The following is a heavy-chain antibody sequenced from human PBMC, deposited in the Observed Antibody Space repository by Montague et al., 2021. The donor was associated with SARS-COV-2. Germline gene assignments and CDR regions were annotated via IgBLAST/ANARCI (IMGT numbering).Heavy chain of an antibody. V-gene: IGHV4-39*07. Sequence: SETLSLTCTVSGGSISSSSYYWGWIRQPPGKGLEWIGSIYYSGSTYYNPSLKSRVTISVDTSKNQFSLKLSSVTAADTAVHYCARAPFMITFGGVITRLRGYYFDYWGQGTLVTVSS. J-gene: IGHJ4*02. CDR2: IYYSGST. D-gene: IGHD3-16*01. CDR1: GGSISSSSYY. CDR3: ARAPFMITFGGVITRLRGYYFDY.